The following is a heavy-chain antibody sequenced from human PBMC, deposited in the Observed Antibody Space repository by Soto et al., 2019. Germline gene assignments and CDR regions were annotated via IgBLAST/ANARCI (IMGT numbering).Heavy chain of an antibody. V-gene: IGHV3-11*01. CDR2: ISGSGGTT. J-gene: IGHJ4*02. Sequence: QPQLVESGGGLVKPGGSLRLSCAASRLTFSDYYMGWIRQAPGKGLEWISYISGSGGTTYYAASVKGRFTISRDNAKNSLYLHMNCLRVEDTAIYYCARDPEPQYYFDSWGQGTLVTVSS. CDR1: RLTFSDYY. CDR3: ARDPEPQYYFDS.